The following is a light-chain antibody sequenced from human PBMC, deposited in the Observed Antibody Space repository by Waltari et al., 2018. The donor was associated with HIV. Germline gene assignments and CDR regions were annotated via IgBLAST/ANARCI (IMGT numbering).Light chain of an antibody. J-gene: IGLJ3*02. Sequence: QSVLTQPPSMSMALGQKVTIPCSGINSNIGNNYVSWYLQVPGTAPKLLIYDNNKRPSEIPARFSGSKTGTSATLGITGLQTVDEADYYCGAWDSSLSAWVFGGGTTLTVL. CDR3: GAWDSSLSAWV. CDR2: DNN. V-gene: IGLV1-51*01. CDR1: NSNIGNNY.